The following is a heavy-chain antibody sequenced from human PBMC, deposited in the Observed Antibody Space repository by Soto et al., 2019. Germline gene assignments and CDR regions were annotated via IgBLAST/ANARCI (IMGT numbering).Heavy chain of an antibody. Sequence: PGGSLRLSCAASGFAFSDHNMDWVRQAPGKGLEWIGRTAPGKGLEWVGRTGNNPNSYVTEYAASVKGRFFISRDDSLNSVYLQMNSLNIYYTAVYYCTRDVARGLLYWGQGTLVTVSS. D-gene: IGHD4-17*01. CDR2: TGNNPNSYVT. J-gene: IGHJ4*02. V-gene: IGHV3-72*01. CDR3: TRDVARGLLY. CDR1: GFAFSDHN.